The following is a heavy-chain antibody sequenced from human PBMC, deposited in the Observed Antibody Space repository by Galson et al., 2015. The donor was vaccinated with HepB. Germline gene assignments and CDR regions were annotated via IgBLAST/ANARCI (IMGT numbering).Heavy chain of an antibody. CDR2: IKEDGSEK. V-gene: IGHV3-7*01. CDR1: GFTFSRSW. CDR3: ARGGNPYV. Sequence: SLRLSCAASGFTFSRSWMNWFRQAPGKGLEWVANIKEDGSEKHYVDSVKGRFTISRDNANNSLYLQMSSLRAEDTAVYYCARGGNPYVWGQGILVTVSS. J-gene: IGHJ4*02. D-gene: IGHD1-14*01.